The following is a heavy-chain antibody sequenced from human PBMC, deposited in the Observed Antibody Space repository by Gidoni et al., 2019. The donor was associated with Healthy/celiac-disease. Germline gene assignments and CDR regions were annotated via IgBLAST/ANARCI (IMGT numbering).Heavy chain of an antibody. V-gene: IGHV3-30*02. Sequence: QVQLVESGGGVVQPGGSLRLSCAASGFTFSSYGMHWVRQAPGKGLEWVAFIRYDGSNKYYADSVKGRFTIPRDNSKNTLYLQMNSLRAEDTAVYYCAKDRRGGPGYYYYYYMDVWGKGTTVTVSS. J-gene: IGHJ6*03. CDR2: IRYDGSNK. CDR3: AKDRRGGPGYYYYYYMDV. CDR1: GFTFSSYG. D-gene: IGHD3-10*01.